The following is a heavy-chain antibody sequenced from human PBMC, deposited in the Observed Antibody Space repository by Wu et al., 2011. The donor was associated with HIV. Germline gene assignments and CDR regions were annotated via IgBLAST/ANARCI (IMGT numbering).Heavy chain of an antibody. D-gene: IGHD6-13*01. CDR3: ARGPGIAATGMFG. CDR1: GYTFIGFY. J-gene: IGHJ4*02. V-gene: IGHV1-2*02. Sequence: QVQLVQSGAEVKKPGASVKVSCKASGYTFIGFYIHWVRQAPGQGLEWMGWINPNSGGTNYAQKFQGRATMTRDTSINTAYMDLSSLRSDDTAVYYCARGPGIAATGMFGWGQGTLVTVSS. CDR2: INPNSGGT.